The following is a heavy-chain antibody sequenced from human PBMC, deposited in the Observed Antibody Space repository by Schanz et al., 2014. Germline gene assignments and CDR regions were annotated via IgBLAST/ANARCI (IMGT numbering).Heavy chain of an antibody. Sequence: EVQLVESGGGLVQPGGSLRLSCEASGFNVGNNYMSWVRQPPGKGLECISIIYSRGGTFHADSVKGRFTISRDKSKNTLYLEMNSLRAEDTAVYYCARDRQQLVGRIGYYYGMDVWGQGTTVTVSS. D-gene: IGHD6-13*01. CDR1: GFNVGNNY. CDR2: IYSRGGT. V-gene: IGHV3-66*01. CDR3: ARDRQQLVGRIGYYYGMDV. J-gene: IGHJ6*02.